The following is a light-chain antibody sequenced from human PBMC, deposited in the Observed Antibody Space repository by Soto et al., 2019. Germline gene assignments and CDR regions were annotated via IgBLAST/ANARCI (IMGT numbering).Light chain of an antibody. Sequence: QSVLTQPASVSGSPGQPITISCTVTSSDVGANNYVSWYQHHPGKAPKLLIYEVSNRPSGVSSRFSGSKSGNTASLTISGLQAEDEADYYGSSYINSITFVVFGGGTQLAAL. CDR2: EVS. CDR3: SSYINSITFVV. V-gene: IGLV2-14*01. J-gene: IGLJ2*01. CDR1: SSDVGANNY.